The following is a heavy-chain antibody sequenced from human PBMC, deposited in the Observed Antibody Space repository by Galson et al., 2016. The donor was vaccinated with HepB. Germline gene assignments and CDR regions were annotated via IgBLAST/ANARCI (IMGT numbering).Heavy chain of an antibody. CDR2: IYPGDSDI. V-gene: IGHV5-51*01. J-gene: IGHJ4*02. Sequence: QSGAEVKKPGEILKISCQAFGYSFTNYWIAWVRQMPGKGLEWMGMIYPGDSDIRYGPSFQGQVTISADTSITTAYLQWRSLEASDSAMYYCVRHGGYVTGGYLFYPFDYWGQGTLVTVSS. CDR3: VRHGGYVTGGYLFYPFDY. D-gene: IGHD5-18*01. CDR1: GYSFTNYW.